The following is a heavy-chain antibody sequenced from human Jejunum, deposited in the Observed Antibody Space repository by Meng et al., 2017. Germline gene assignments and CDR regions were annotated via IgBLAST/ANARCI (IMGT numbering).Heavy chain of an antibody. J-gene: IGHJ5*02. Sequence: ASVKVSCKTSGYTFNTYGITWVRQAPGQGLEWLGWINANNGNTNYAQKLQGRLTVTTDTSTNTVYMELRSLKSDDTAVYYCARGINWFGPWGQGTLVTVSS. CDR3: ARGINWFGP. V-gene: IGHV1-18*01. CDR2: INANNGNT. CDR1: GYTFNTYG. D-gene: IGHD3-16*01.